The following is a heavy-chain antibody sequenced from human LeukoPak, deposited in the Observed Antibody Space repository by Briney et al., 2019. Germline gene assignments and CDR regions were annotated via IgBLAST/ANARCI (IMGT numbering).Heavy chain of an antibody. J-gene: IGHJ1*01. CDR2: IYSGGST. CDR3: ARGNSYDSSGYPEYFQN. V-gene: IGHV3-66*01. Sequence: GGSLRLSCAASGFTVSNNYMNWVRQAPGKGLEWVSVIYSGGSTSYADSVKGRFTISRDNSRNTVSLQMNTLRAEDTAVYYCARGNSYDSSGYPEYFQNWGQGTLVTVSS. CDR1: GFTVSNNY. D-gene: IGHD3-22*01.